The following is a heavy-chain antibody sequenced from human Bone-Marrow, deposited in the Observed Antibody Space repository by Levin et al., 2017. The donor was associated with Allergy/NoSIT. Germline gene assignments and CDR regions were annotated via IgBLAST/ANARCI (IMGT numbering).Heavy chain of an antibody. CDR3: ARDRGGLDG. CDR1: GGSISSYY. D-gene: IGHD3/OR15-3a*01. CDR2: IYYSGST. V-gene: IGHV4-59*01. J-gene: IGHJ4*02. Sequence: SETLSLTCTVSGGSISSYYWSWIRQPPGKGLEWIGYIYYSGSTNYNPSLKSRVTISVDTSKNQFSLKLSSVTAADTAVYYCARDRGGLDGWGQGTLVTVSS.